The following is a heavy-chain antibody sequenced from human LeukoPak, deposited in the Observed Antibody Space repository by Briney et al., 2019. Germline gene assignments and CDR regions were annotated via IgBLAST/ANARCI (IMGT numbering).Heavy chain of an antibody. D-gene: IGHD6-13*01. CDR3: ARDRDRIAAAVPSHNWFDP. J-gene: IGHJ5*02. CDR2: INTNTGNP. V-gene: IGHV7-4-1*02. CDR1: GYRFSSYE. Sequence: GASVKVSCKASGYRFSSYEITWVRRATGQGLEWMGWINTNTGNPTYAQGFTGRFVFSLDTSVSTAYLQISSLKAEDTAVYYCARDRDRIAAAVPSHNWFDPWGQGTLVTVSS.